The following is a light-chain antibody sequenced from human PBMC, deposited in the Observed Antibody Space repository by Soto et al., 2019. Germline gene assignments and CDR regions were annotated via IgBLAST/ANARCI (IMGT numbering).Light chain of an antibody. CDR2: DAS. CDR1: QSISSW. V-gene: IGKV1-5*01. CDR3: QQAASFPLT. Sequence: DIQMTQSPSTLSASVGDRVTITCRASQSISSWLAWYQQKPGKAPKLLIYDASTLESGVPSRFSGSGSGTEFTLTISSLQPEDFATYFCQQAASFPLTFGGGTKVDIK. J-gene: IGKJ4*01.